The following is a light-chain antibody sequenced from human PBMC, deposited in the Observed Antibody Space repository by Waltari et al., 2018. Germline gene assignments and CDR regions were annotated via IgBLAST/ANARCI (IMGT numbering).Light chain of an antibody. V-gene: IGKV2-30*02. CDR1: QSLVHSDGNTS. CDR2: KVS. J-gene: IGKJ1*01. CDR3: MQGTHWPPET. Sequence: DVVMTQSPLSLPVTLGQPASISCRSSQSLVHSDGNTSLNWFQQRPGQSPRRLIYKVSNRDSGVPDRFSGSGSGTDFTLKISRVEAEDVGVYYCMQGTHWPPETFGQGTKVEIK.